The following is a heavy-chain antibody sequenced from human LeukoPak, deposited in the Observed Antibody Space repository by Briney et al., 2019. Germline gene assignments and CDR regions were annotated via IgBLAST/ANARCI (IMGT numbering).Heavy chain of an antibody. V-gene: IGHV3-74*01. CDR1: GFTFSSYW. D-gene: IGHD2-15*01. CDR2: INSDGSST. J-gene: IGHJ6*03. Sequence: GGSLRLSCAASGFTFSSYWMHWVRQAPGKGLVWVSRINSDGSSTNYADSVKGRFTISRDNAKNTLHLQMNSLRAEDTAVYYCARDITYPVGYCSGGSCYYYYYMDVWGKGTTVTISS. CDR3: ARDITYPVGYCSGGSCYYYYYMDV.